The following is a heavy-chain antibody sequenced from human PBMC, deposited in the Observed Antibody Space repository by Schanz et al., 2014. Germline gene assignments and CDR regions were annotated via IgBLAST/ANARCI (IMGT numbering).Heavy chain of an antibody. D-gene: IGHD2-2*01. V-gene: IGHV1-46*01. CDR3: ARGTMPGTFDI. J-gene: IGHJ3*02. CDR1: GYTLSAYS. Sequence: QVQLVQSGAEVKKPGASVKVSCKASGYTLSAYSLHWVRQAPGQGLEWMGIVNPSVRGTHFACEFQGRVTVTSDTSTSTVYMELSGLRSEDTALYYCARGTMPGTFDIWGQGTMVTVSS. CDR2: VNPSVRGT.